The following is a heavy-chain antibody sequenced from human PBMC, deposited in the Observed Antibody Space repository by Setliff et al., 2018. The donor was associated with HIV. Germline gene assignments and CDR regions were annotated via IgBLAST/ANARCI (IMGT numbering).Heavy chain of an antibody. Sequence: PGGSLRLSCAASGFTFSNYAMNWVRQAPGKGPEWVSVIYSGSTYSADSVWGRFTISRDNARNSLYLQMNSLRAEDTAVYYCARALLRTNTVYGILGNWFDSWGRGTLVTVSS. CDR1: GFTFSNYA. J-gene: IGHJ5*01. D-gene: IGHD2-8*01. V-gene: IGHV3-23*03. CDR2: IYSGST. CDR3: ARALLRTNTVYGILGNWFDS.